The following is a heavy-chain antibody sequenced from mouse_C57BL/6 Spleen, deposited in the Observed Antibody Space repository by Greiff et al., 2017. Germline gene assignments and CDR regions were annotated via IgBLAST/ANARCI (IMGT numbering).Heavy chain of an antibody. Sequence: QVQLKQSGPGLVAPSQSLSITCTVSGFSLTSYGVDWVRQSPGKGLEWLGVIWGVGSTNYNSALKSRLSISKDNSKSQVFLKMNSLQTDDTAMYYCASGLYGSSHYYAMDYWGQGTSVTVSS. CDR3: ASGLYGSSHYYAMDY. V-gene: IGHV2-6*01. CDR2: IWGVGST. J-gene: IGHJ4*01. D-gene: IGHD1-1*01. CDR1: GFSLTSYG.